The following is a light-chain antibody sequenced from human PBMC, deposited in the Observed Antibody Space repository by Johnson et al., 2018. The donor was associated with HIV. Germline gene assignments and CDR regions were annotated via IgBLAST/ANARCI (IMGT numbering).Light chain of an antibody. V-gene: IGLV1-51*01. J-gene: IGLJ1*01. Sequence: QSVLSQPPSVSAAPGQKVTISCSGSSSNIGNNYVSWYQQLPGTAPKLLIYDNNKRPSGIPDRFSGSKSGTSATLGITGLQTGDEADYYGGIWDSRLRAYVFGTGTKVTVL. CDR3: GIWDSRLRAYV. CDR1: SSNIGNNY. CDR2: DNN.